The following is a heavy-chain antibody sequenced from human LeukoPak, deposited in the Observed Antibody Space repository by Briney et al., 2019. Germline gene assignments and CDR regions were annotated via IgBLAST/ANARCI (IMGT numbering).Heavy chain of an antibody. V-gene: IGHV4-39*01. CDR1: GGSISSSSYY. D-gene: IGHD2-2*01. CDR2: GYNTGST. CDR3: ARQKYCSGTSCYHVDY. J-gene: IGHJ4*02. Sequence: SETLSLTCTVSGGSISSSSYYWGWIRQPPGKGLEWIGSGYNTGSTYYNPSLKSRVTISVDTSKNHFSLKLSSVTAADTAVYYCARQKYCSGTSCYHVDYWGQGALVTVSS.